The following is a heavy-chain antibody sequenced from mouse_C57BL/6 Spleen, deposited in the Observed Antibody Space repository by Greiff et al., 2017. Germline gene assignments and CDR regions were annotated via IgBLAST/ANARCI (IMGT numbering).Heavy chain of an antibody. D-gene: IGHD1-1*01. V-gene: IGHV1-82*01. CDR1: GYAFSSSW. CDR2: IYPGDGYT. J-gene: IGHJ2*01. CDR3: EGKGGAYYGESYFEY. Sequence: QVQLQQSGPELVKPGASVKISCKASGYAFSSSWLNWVKQRPGKGLEWIGRIYPGDGYTNYNGKFKGKATLTADKSSSTAYMQLSSLTSEDSAVYLCEGKGGAYYGESYFEYWGQGTTLTVSS.